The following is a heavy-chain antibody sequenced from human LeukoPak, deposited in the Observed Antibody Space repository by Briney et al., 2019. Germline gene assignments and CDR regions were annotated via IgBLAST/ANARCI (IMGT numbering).Heavy chain of an antibody. V-gene: IGHV4-39*07. CDR3: ARGDPYYDKVQAFDI. D-gene: IGHD3-22*01. Sequence: SETLSLTCTVSGGSISSSSYYWGWIRQPPGKGLEWIGSIYYSGSTYYNPSLKSRVTISVDSSKNQFSLKLSSVTAADTAVYYCARGDPYYDKVQAFDIWGQGTMVTVSS. CDR2: IYYSGST. J-gene: IGHJ3*02. CDR1: GGSISSSSYY.